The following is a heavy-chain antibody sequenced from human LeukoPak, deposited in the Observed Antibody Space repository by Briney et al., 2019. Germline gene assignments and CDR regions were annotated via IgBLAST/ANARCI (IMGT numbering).Heavy chain of an antibody. J-gene: IGHJ4*02. D-gene: IGHD4-23*01. Sequence: SQTLSLTCAISGDSVSSNSAVWNWIRLSPSRGLEWLGRTYYRSKWNNHYAVSVKSRITINPGTSKNQFSLQLNSVTPEDTAVYYCARDAVGSSYFDYWGQGTLVTVSS. CDR1: GDSVSSNSAV. CDR2: TYYRSKWNN. CDR3: ARDAVGSSYFDY. V-gene: IGHV6-1*01.